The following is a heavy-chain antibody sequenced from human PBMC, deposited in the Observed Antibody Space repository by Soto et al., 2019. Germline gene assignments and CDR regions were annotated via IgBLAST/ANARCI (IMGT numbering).Heavy chain of an antibody. V-gene: IGHV2-5*01. Sequence: QITLKESGPTLMKPTQTLTLTCTFSGFSLTTSGVGVGWIRQPPGKALEWLALIYWYDDKRYSPSLNSRLTITLDTSKTQVVLTMTNMAPVDTATYYCARSQSKGVAGPYFDYWGQGTLVTVSS. CDR1: GFSLTTSGVG. D-gene: IGHD6-19*01. J-gene: IGHJ4*02. CDR3: ARSQSKGVAGPYFDY. CDR2: IYWYDDK.